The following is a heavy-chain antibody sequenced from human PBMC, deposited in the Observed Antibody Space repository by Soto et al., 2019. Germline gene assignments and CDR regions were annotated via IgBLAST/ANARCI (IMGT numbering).Heavy chain of an antibody. CDR1: GRTFSSYT. D-gene: IGHD5-18*01. CDR3: ARDETPGTAMVAFDY. V-gene: IGHV1-69*08. CDR2: IIPILGIA. J-gene: IGHJ4*02. Sequence: QVQLVQSGAEVKKPGSSVQVSCKASGRTFSSYTISWVRHAPGQGLEWMGRIIPILGIAYYAQKFQGRVTITADKSTSTAYMELSSLRPEDTAVYYCARDETPGTAMVAFDYWGQGTLVTVSS.